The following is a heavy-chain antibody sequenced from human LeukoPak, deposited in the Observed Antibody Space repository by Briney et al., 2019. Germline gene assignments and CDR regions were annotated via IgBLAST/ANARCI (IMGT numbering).Heavy chain of an antibody. J-gene: IGHJ4*02. CDR3: ASGTGWPQFDY. CDR2: TYYKSTWYN. D-gene: IGHD6-19*01. CDR1: GDSVSRDSIA. Sequence: SQTLSLTCAISGDSVSRDSIAWNWIRQSPSRGLEWLGRTYYKSTWYNDYAVSVKGRITINPDTSKNQFSLQLNSVTPEDTAVYYCASGTGWPQFDYWGQGTLVTVSS. V-gene: IGHV6-1*01.